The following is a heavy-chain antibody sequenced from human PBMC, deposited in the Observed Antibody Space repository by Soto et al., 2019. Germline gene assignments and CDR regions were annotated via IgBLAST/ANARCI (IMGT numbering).Heavy chain of an antibody. CDR3: ARQTIFGVVTLDF. D-gene: IGHD3-3*01. Sequence: SETLSLTCTVSGGSITSNYWSWVRQPPGKGLEWIGYIYSSGATNYRSSLRSRVTMSVDSSKSQFSLNLTSVIAADTAVYYCARQTIFGVVTLDFWGQGMLVTVSS. V-gene: IGHV4-59*01. CDR1: GGSITSNY. CDR2: IYSSGAT. J-gene: IGHJ4*02.